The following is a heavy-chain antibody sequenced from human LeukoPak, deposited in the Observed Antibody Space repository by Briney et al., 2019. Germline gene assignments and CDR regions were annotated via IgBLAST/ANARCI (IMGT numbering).Heavy chain of an antibody. J-gene: IGHJ5*02. CDR3: ARGSTRGESEVVPAAIPDWFDP. V-gene: IGHV4-39*07. Sequence: KPSETLSLNCAVSGGSISSSSYYWGWVRQPPGKGLEWIGTINYSGNTYYNPSLKSRVTISVDTSKNQFSLKLSSVTAADTAVYYCARGSTRGESEVVPAAIPDWFDPWGQGTLVTVSS. CDR1: GGSISSSSYY. D-gene: IGHD2-2*01. CDR2: INYSGNT.